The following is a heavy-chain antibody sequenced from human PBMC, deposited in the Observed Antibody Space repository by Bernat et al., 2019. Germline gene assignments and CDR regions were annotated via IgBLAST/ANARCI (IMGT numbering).Heavy chain of an antibody. CDR2: IKSKTDGGTT. V-gene: IGHV3-15*07. CDR3: AREMWRRDGYNIYYYYGMDV. Sequence: EVQLVESGGGLVKPGGSLRLSCAASGFTFSNAWMNWVRQAPGKGLEWVGRIKSKTDGGTTDYAAPVKGRFTISRDNSKNTLYLQMNSLRAEDTAVYYCAREMWRRDGYNIYYYYGMDVWGQGTTVTVSS. CDR1: GFTFSNAW. J-gene: IGHJ6*02. D-gene: IGHD5-24*01.